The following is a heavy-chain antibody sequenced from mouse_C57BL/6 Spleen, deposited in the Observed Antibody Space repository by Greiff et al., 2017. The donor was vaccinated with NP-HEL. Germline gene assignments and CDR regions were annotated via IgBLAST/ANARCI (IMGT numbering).Heavy chain of an antibody. CDR3: ARSFITTVVPFDY. J-gene: IGHJ2*01. V-gene: IGHV1-52*01. D-gene: IGHD1-1*01. CDR1: GYTFTSYW. CDR2: IDPSDSET. Sequence: QVQLQQPGAELVRPGSSVKLSCKASGYTFTSYWMHWVKQRPIQGLEWIGNIDPSDSETHYNQKFKDKATLTVDKSSSTAYMQLSSLTSEDSEVYYCARSFITTVVPFDYWGQGTTLTVSS.